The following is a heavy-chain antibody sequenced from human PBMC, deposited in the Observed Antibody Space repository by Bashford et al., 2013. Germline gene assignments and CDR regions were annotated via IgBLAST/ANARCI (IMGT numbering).Heavy chain of an antibody. V-gene: IGHV4-59*01. CDR2: IYYTGST. CDR3: ARGGLKAGEPLTFDY. Sequence: SSETLSLTCTVSGGSISSYYWSWIRQPPGKGLEWIGYIYYTGSTNYNPSLKSRVTISVDTSKTQFSLKLSSVTAADTAVYYCARGGLKAGEPLTFDYVGPGNPGHVSS. D-gene: IGHD1-26*01. CDR1: GGSISSYY. J-gene: IGHJ4*02.